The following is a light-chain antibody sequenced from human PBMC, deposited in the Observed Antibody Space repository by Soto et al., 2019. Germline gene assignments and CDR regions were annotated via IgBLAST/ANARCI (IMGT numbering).Light chain of an antibody. J-gene: IGKJ5*01. CDR1: QSVNSDY. CDR2: GAS. V-gene: IGKV3-20*01. Sequence: EVVWTQSPGTLSLSPGERATLSCRASQSVNSDYLGWFQQKPGQAPRLLIYGASTRATGIPDRFSGSGSGTDFTLTISRLEPEDFAVYYCHHYGGSPITFGQGTRLEIK. CDR3: HHYGGSPIT.